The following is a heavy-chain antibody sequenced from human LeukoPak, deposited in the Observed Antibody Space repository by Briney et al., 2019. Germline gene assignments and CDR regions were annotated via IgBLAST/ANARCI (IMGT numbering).Heavy chain of an antibody. D-gene: IGHD4-23*01. Sequence: LPGGSLRLPCAVSGFTLTNHAVRWVRQAPGKGLEWVSRISSDGSDTIYADSVKGRFTMSRDNAKNTLYLQMNSLRAEDTAVYYCVRDLRWADYWGQGTLVIVSS. CDR3: VRDLRWADY. V-gene: IGHV3-74*01. CDR2: ISSDGSDT. J-gene: IGHJ4*02. CDR1: GFTLTNHA.